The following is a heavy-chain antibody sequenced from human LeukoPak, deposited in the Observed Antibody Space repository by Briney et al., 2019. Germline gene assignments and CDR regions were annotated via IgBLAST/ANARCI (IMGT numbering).Heavy chain of an antibody. CDR2: ISYDGSNK. CDR3: ARDKGYCSGGSCSYYFDY. D-gene: IGHD2-15*01. V-gene: IGHV3-30-3*01. CDR1: GFTFSSYA. Sequence: GGSLRLSCAASGFTFSSYAMHWVRQAPGKGLEWVAVISYDGSNKYYADSVKGRFTISRDNPKNTLYLQMNSLRAEDTAVYYCARDKGYCSGGSCSYYFDYWGQGTLVTVSS. J-gene: IGHJ4*02.